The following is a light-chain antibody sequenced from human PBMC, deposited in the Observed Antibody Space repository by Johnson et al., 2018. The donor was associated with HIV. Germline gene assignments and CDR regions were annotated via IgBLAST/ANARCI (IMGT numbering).Light chain of an antibody. CDR2: DNN. V-gene: IGLV1-51*01. Sequence: HSVLSQPPSVSAAPGQKVTISCSGSSSNIGNNYVSWYQQLPGTAPKVLIYDNNKRPSGIPDRFSGSKSGTSATLGITGLQTGDEAYYYCGTCDTSLSAPYVFGTGTKVSVL. CDR1: SSNIGNNY. CDR3: GTCDTSLSAPYV. J-gene: IGLJ1*01.